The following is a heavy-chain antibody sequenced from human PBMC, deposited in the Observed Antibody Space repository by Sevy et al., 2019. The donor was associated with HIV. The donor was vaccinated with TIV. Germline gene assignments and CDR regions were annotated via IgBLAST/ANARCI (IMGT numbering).Heavy chain of an antibody. J-gene: IGHJ4*02. Sequence: SGPTLVRPTQTLTLTCTFSGFSLSTSGVGVGWIRQPPGKALEWLGLIYWDDDTRYSPSLKSRLNITKDTSTNQVVLTMTNMDPVDTATYFCAHTRMVRGVITAPFDYWGQGTLVTVSS. CDR3: AHTRMVRGVITAPFDY. CDR2: IYWDDDT. D-gene: IGHD3-10*01. CDR1: GFSLSTSGVG. V-gene: IGHV2-5*02.